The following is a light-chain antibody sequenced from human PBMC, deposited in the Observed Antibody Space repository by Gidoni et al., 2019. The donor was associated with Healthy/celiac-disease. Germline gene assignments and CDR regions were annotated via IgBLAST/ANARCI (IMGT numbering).Light chain of an antibody. CDR3: QQYKSYST. CDR1: QSISSW. V-gene: IGKV1-5*03. CDR2: KAS. Sequence: DIQMTQSPSTLSASVGDRVTITCLASQSISSWLAWYQQKPGKAPNLLIYKASSLESGVPSRFSGSGSGTEFTLTISSLQPDDFATYYCQQYKSYSTFGQGTKVEIK. J-gene: IGKJ1*01.